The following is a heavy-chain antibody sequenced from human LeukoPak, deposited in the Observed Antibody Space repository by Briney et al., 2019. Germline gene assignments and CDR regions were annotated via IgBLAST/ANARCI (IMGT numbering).Heavy chain of an antibody. V-gene: IGHV1-69*13. J-gene: IGHJ6*03. Sequence: GASVKVSCKASGGTFSSYAISWVRQAPGQGLEWMGGIIPIFGTANYAQKFQGRVTITADESTSTAYMELSSLRSEDTAVYYCARDLGYYGSGSSFYYYYMDVWGKGTTVTVSS. CDR3: ARDLGYYGSGSSFYYYYMDV. CDR2: IIPIFGTA. CDR1: GGTFSSYA. D-gene: IGHD3-10*01.